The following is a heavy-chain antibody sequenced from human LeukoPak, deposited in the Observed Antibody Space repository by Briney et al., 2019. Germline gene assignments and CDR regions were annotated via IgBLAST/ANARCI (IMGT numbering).Heavy chain of an antibody. D-gene: IGHD1-26*01. CDR1: GFTFDDYA. J-gene: IGHJ3*01. CDR3: VKDRTGYYAYSFDL. V-gene: IGHV3-9*03. CDR2: INWNSGML. Sequence: GRSLRLSCAASGFTFDDYAMHWVRQAPGKGLEWVAGINWNSGMLGYADPVKGRFTISRDNARNSLSLQMNGLRAEDMALYYCVKDRTGYYAYSFDLWGQGTLVTVS.